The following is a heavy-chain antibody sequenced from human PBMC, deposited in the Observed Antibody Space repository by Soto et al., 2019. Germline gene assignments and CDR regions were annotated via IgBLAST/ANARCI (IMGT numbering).Heavy chain of an antibody. J-gene: IGHJ2*01. D-gene: IGHD3-3*01. CDR3: ALRMTWSLWCFDL. V-gene: IGHV1-8*01. Sequence: QVQLLQSGAEVKKPGTSMRVSCRASGYTFKDYDINWVRRAPGQGLEWMGWMNPNSGNTAYARKFHDRITMTRSVSARTAFMELSSLTPEDTAVYYCALRMTWSLWCFDLWGSGTQVTVSS. CDR2: MNPNSGNT. CDR1: GYTFKDYD.